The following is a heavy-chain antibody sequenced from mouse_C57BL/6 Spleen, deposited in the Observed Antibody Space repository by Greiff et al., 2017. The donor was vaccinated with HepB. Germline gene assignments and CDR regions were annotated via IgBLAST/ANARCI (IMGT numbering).Heavy chain of an antibody. CDR3: TTRGTQATGYYAIDY. CDR2: IDPEDGDT. J-gene: IGHJ4*01. V-gene: IGHV14-1*01. CDR1: GFNIKDYY. D-gene: IGHD3-2*02. Sequence: EVQLQQSGAELVRPGASVKLSCTASGFNIKDYYMHWVKQRPEQGLEWIGRIDPEDGDTEYAPKFQGKATMTADTSSNTAYLLISSLTSEDTAVYYWTTRGTQATGYYAIDYWGQGTSVTVSS.